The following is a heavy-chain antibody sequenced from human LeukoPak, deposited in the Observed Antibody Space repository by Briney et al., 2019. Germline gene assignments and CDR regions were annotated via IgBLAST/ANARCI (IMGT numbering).Heavy chain of an antibody. V-gene: IGHV4-39*01. CDR1: GGSISSSSYY. D-gene: IGHD5-18*01. CDR3: ASLTGRGYSYGNFDY. CDR2: IYYSGSS. Sequence: SETLSLTCTVSGGSISSSSYYWGWIRQPPGKGLGWVGSIYYSGSSYYNPSLSSGVTISVDTSKNPFSLKLSSVTAADTDVYYCASLTGRGYSYGNFDYWGQGTLVTVSS. J-gene: IGHJ4*02.